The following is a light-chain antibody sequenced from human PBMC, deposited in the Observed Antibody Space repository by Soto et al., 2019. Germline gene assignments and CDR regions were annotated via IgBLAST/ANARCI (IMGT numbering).Light chain of an antibody. CDR1: QSVLYTSNNRDY. CDR2: WAS. J-gene: IGKJ4*01. CDR3: QQYYSTPLT. Sequence: ILMTQSPESLPVSLGERAAINCNSSQSVLYTSNNRDYLAWYRQKPGQPPQLLIHWASTRLSGVPDRFSGSGSGTHFTFTISSLQPEDVALYFCQQYYSTPLTFGGGTRVEI. V-gene: IGKV4-1*01.